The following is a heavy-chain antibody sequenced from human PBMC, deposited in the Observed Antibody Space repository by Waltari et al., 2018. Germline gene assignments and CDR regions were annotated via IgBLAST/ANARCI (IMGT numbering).Heavy chain of an antibody. Sequence: QITLKESGPTLVKPTQTLTLTCTFSGFSLSTSGVGVGWIRQPPGKALEWLALIYWDDDKRYSPSLKNRLTITKDTSKNQVVLTMTNMDPVDTATYYCAHSRSFYATHPPDFDYWGQGTLVTVSS. D-gene: IGHD4-17*01. V-gene: IGHV2-5*02. CDR1: GFSLSTSGVG. CDR2: IYWDDDK. J-gene: IGHJ4*02. CDR3: AHSRSFYATHPPDFDY.